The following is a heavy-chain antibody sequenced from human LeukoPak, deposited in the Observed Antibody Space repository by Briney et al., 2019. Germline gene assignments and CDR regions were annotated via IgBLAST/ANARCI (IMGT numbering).Heavy chain of an antibody. V-gene: IGHV3-30*18. CDR2: ISDDGSNI. D-gene: IGHD3-10*01. Sequence: GGSLRLSCAASGFTFSNFGMHWVRQAPGKGLEWVAVISDDGSNIHYADSVKGRFTISRDNFRSTLFLQTSSLRGEDTAVYYCAKDRIGWLGELLPSFDFWAQGPLVTVPS. J-gene: IGHJ4*02. CDR3: AKDRIGWLGELLPSFDF. CDR1: GFTFSNFG.